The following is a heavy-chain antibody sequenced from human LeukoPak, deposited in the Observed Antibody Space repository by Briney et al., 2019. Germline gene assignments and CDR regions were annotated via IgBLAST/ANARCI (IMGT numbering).Heavy chain of an antibody. Sequence: GGSLRLSCAASGFTFSSYSMNWVRQAPGKGLEWVSSISSSSSYIYYADSVKGRFTISRDNAKNSLYLQMNSLRAEDTAVYYCATHFLEWLLCDYWGQGTLVTVSS. CDR3: ATHFLEWLLCDY. CDR1: GFTFSSYS. V-gene: IGHV3-21*01. D-gene: IGHD3-3*01. J-gene: IGHJ4*02. CDR2: ISSSSSYI.